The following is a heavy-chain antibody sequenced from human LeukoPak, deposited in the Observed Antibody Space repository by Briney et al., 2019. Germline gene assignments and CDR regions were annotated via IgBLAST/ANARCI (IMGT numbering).Heavy chain of an antibody. D-gene: IGHD3-10*01. CDR2: ISGGSDNT. J-gene: IGHJ4*02. CDR3: ASSLLPRL. Sequence: GGSLRLSCAASGFIFSSYAMSWVRQPPGKGLEWVSGISGGSDNTDYADSMKGRFTISRDISKSTLFLQMNSLRAEDTAVYYCASSLLPRLWGQGTLVTVSS. CDR1: GFIFSSYA. V-gene: IGHV3-23*01.